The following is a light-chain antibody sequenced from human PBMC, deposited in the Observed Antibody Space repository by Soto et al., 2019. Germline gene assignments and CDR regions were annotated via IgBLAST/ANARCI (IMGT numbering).Light chain of an antibody. V-gene: IGKV1-5*03. Sequence: DIQMTQSPSTLSGSVGDRVTITCRASQTISSWLAWYQQKPGKAPKLLIYKAYSLESGVQSRFSGSGSGTEFTLTIRSLQPDDFATYYCKQYNSYSWTFGQGTKVDIK. J-gene: IGKJ1*01. CDR1: QTISSW. CDR2: KAY. CDR3: KQYNSYSWT.